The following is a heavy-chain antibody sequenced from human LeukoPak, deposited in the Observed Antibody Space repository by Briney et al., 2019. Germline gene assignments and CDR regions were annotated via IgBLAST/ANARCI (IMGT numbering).Heavy chain of an antibody. CDR2: IYSGGIT. Sequence: GGSLRLSCAASGFTVSSNYMSWVRQAPGRGLEWVSVIYSGGITYYADSVKGRFTISRDNSKNTLYLQMNSLRVEDTAVYYCARRTSSSFSLDYWGQGTLVTASS. D-gene: IGHD6-13*01. CDR3: ARRTSSSFSLDY. V-gene: IGHV3-53*01. CDR1: GFTVSSNY. J-gene: IGHJ4*02.